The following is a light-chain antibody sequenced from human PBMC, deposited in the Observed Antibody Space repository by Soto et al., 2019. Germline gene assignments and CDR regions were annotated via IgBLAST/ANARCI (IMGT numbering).Light chain of an antibody. CDR3: GSYTSSSTLV. V-gene: IGLV2-14*01. CDR1: TSDVGVYDY. Sequence: QSALTQPASVSGSPGQSITISCTAITSDVGVYDYVSWYQQHPGKAPKLMIYEVINRPSGVSNRFSGSKSGNTASLIISGLQAEDEADYYCGSYTSSSTLVFGGGTKVTVL. CDR2: EVI. J-gene: IGLJ2*01.